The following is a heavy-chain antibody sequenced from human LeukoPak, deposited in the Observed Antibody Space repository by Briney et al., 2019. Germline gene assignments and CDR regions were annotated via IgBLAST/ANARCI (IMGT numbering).Heavy chain of an antibody. D-gene: IGHD1-1*01. CDR3: AKWGWLLTNDRANDYYYYGLDV. CDR1: GFTFRSHA. V-gene: IGHV3-23*01. CDR2: IYENGGTT. J-gene: IGHJ6*02. Sequence: GGSLRLSCVGSGFTFRSHAMSWVRQAPEKGLEFVSGIYENGGTTYYADSVKGRFSIFRDNSKNTLYLQMDSLRGEDTAVYYCAKWGWLLTNDRANDYYYYGLDVWGQGTTVTVSS.